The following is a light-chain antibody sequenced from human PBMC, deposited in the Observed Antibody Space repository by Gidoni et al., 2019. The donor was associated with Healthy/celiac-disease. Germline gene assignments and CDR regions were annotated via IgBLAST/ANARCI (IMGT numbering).Light chain of an antibody. Sequence: DIQMTQSPSTLSASVGDRVTITCRASQSISSGLAWYQQKPGKAPKLLSYKASSLESGVPSRCSGSGSGTEFTLTISSLQPDDVATYYCQQYNSYPWTFGKGTKVEIK. V-gene: IGKV1-5*03. J-gene: IGKJ1*01. CDR2: KAS. CDR1: QSISSG. CDR3: QQYNSYPWT.